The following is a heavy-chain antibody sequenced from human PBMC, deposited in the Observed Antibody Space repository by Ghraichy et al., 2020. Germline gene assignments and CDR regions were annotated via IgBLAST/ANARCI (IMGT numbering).Heavy chain of an antibody. J-gene: IGHJ4*02. CDR3: AAGITGTIGFDY. CDR1: GFTFSSYG. V-gene: IGHV3-30*03. Sequence: LSLTCAASGFTFSSYGMHWVRQAPGKGLEWVAVISYDGSNKYYADSVKGRFTISRDNSKNTLYLQMNSLRAEDTAVYYCAAGITGTIGFDYWGQGTLVTVSS. CDR2: ISYDGSNK. D-gene: IGHD1-7*01.